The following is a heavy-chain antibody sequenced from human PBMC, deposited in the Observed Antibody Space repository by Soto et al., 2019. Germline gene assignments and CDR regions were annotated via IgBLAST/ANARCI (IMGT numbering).Heavy chain of an antibody. CDR2: LSDSGGSI. V-gene: IGHV3-23*01. J-gene: IGHJ4*02. Sequence: EVQLLESGGGLVQPGGSLRLSCTASGFTFNRHAMTWVRQAPGKGLEWVSGLSDSGGSIYYADSVKGRFTISRDNSMNTLYLQMNTLRADDTAVYYCAKVSSAWYAGFFDLCGQGTLVTVSS. CDR3: AKVSSAWYAGFFDL. D-gene: IGHD2-8*01. CDR1: GFTFNRHA.